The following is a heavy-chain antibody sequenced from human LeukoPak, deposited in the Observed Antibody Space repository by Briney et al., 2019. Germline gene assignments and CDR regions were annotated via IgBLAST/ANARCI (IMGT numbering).Heavy chain of an antibody. V-gene: IGHV5-51*01. CDR3: ARRIDRQGSIDY. Sequence: GESLKISCKGSGYSFTNYYIAWVRQMPGKGLELMGIIYPSDSDSRYSPSFQGQVTISADKSISTAYLQWSSLKASDTAMYYCARRIDRQGSIDYWGQGTLVTVSS. CDR1: GYSFTNYY. D-gene: IGHD3-16*02. CDR2: IYPSDSDS. J-gene: IGHJ4*02.